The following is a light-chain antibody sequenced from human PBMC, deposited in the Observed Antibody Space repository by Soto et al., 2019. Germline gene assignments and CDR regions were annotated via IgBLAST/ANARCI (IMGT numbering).Light chain of an antibody. CDR2: DAS. V-gene: IGKV3-11*01. CDR1: QSVSSY. Sequence: EIVLTQSPATLSLSPGERATLSCRASQSVSSYLAWYQQKPGQAPRLLIYDASNRATGIPARFSGSGSGTDLTLTIRSLEPEDLAVYYSQQRSHWPPWTFGQGTKVEIK. J-gene: IGKJ1*01. CDR3: QQRSHWPPWT.